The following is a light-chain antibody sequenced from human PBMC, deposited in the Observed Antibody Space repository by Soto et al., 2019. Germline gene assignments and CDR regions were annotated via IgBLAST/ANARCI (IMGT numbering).Light chain of an antibody. CDR1: SSNIGKNS. J-gene: IGLJ3*02. CDR2: RNN. Sequence: QSVLTQPPSASGTPGQRVTISCSGSSSNIGKNSVNWYQQFPGTAPKLLIYRNNQRPSGVPDRFSGSKSGTSASLAISGLQSEDDADYSCSAWDDSLDGRVFGGGTKLTVL. V-gene: IGLV1-44*01. CDR3: SAWDDSLDGRV.